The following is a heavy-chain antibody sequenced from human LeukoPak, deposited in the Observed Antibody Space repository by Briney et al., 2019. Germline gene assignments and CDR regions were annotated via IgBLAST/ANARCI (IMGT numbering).Heavy chain of an antibody. CDR2: ISGSGDKT. Sequence: GGSLRLSCTVAGFTFSDYPMAWVRQAPGKGLEWVSLISGSGDKTYFADSVEGRFTISRDNSKNTLHLQMNSLRAEDTAMYYCAKETKVGSSTIAYFQDWGQGTLVTV. J-gene: IGHJ1*01. CDR3: AKETKVGSSTIAYFQD. V-gene: IGHV3-23*01. CDR1: GFTFSDYP. D-gene: IGHD2-2*01.